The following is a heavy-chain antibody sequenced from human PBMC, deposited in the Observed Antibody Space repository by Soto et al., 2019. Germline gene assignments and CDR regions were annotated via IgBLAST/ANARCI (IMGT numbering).Heavy chain of an antibody. J-gene: IGHJ4*02. CDR3: ARLDSRGVWLGY. Sequence: QVQLVQSGAEVKKPGSSVKVSCKASGGTFSSYAISWVRQAPGQGLEWMGGIIPIFGTANYAQKFQGRVTIAADESTSTAYMELSSLRSEDTALYYCARLDSRGVWLGYWGLGSLVTASS. V-gene: IGHV1-69*01. CDR1: GGTFSSYA. CDR2: IIPIFGTA. D-gene: IGHD3-16*01.